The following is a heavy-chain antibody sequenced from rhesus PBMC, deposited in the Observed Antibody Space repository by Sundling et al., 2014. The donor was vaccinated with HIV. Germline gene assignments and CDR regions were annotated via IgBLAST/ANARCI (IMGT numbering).Heavy chain of an antibody. CDR2: IGGSSGNT. CDR1: GGSISGGYA. V-gene: IGHV4-127*01. CDR3: ARDGNVDTATVMSYYYSGSNTYYSLDS. D-gene: IGHD5-12*01. J-gene: IGHJ6*01. Sequence: QVQLQESGPAVVKPSETLSLTCAVSGGSISGGYAWGWIRQPPGKGLEWIGYIGGSSGNTYYNPSFKSRVTISTDTSKNQFSLKLSSVTAADTAVYYCARDGNVDTATVMSYYYSGSNTYYSLDSWGQGVVVTVSS.